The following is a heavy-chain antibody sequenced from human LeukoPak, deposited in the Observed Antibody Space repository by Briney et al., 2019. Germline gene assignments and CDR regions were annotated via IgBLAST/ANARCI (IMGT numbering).Heavy chain of an antibody. CDR1: GFTFSDYY. CDR3: AREGIERLLWFGELPYEPDY. Sequence: RPGGSLRLSCAASGFTFSDYYMSWIRQAPGKGLEWVSYISSSGSTIYYADSVKGRFTISRDNAKNSLYLQMNSLRAEDTAVYYCAREGIERLLWFGELPYEPDYWGQGTLVTVSS. J-gene: IGHJ4*02. V-gene: IGHV3-11*01. CDR2: ISSSGSTI. D-gene: IGHD3-10*01.